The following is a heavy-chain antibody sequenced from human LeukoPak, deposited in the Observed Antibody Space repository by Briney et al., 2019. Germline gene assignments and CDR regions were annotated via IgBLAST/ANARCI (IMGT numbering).Heavy chain of an antibody. J-gene: IGHJ6*03. V-gene: IGHV3-7*01. CDR3: AREDYLSSWYPHYSMDV. Sequence: GWSLRLSCAASGFTFSSYWMSWVRHATGKGLEGLASIKQGGSAKYSVDSVKGRFTISRDNAKNSLYLQMNSLRAEDTAVYYCAREDYLSSWYPHYSMDVWGKGTTVTISS. CDR2: IKQGGSAK. CDR1: GFTFSSYW. D-gene: IGHD6-13*01.